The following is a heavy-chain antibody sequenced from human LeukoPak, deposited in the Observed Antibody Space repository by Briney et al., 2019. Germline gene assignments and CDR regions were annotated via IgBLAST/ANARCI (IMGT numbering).Heavy chain of an antibody. Sequence: GGSLRLSCAASGFTFSSYGMHWVRQAPGKGLEWVAFIRYDGSNKYYADSVKGRFTISRDNSKNTLYLQMNSLRAEDTAVYYCAKDPLTKGIHSYGSGSQYFDYWGQGTLVTVSS. CDR2: IRYDGSNK. D-gene: IGHD3-10*01. CDR3: AKDPLTKGIHSYGSGSQYFDY. V-gene: IGHV3-30*02. CDR1: GFTFSSYG. J-gene: IGHJ4*02.